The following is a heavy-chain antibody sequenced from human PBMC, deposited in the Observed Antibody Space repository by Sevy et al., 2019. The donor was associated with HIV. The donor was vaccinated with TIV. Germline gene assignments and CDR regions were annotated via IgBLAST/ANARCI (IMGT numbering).Heavy chain of an antibody. CDR2: INPNSGGT. V-gene: IGHV1-2*02. Sequence: ASLKVSCKASGYSFTGHYIHWFRQAPGQGLEWMGWINPNSGGTKFAQKFQGRVTMTRDTSISTAYMELSRLKSDDTAVFYCAAYSDYGGAFDPWGQGTLVTVSS. J-gene: IGHJ5*02. CDR1: GYSFTGHY. D-gene: IGHD5-12*01. CDR3: AAYSDYGGAFDP.